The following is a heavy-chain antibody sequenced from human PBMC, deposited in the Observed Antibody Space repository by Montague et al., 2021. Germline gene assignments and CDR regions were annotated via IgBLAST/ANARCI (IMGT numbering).Heavy chain of an antibody. Sequence: SQTLSLTCTVSGGSISRSSYYWGWIRQPPGKGLEWIGSIYSSGSTYYNPSLKSRVTISADTSKNQFSLKLSSVTAADTAVYYCTRPGGYCTNDTCYFWFAPWGQGILSPSPQ. D-gene: IGHD2-8*01. CDR2: IYSSGST. J-gene: IGHJ5*02. CDR1: GGSISRSSYY. CDR3: TRPGGYCTNDTCYFWFAP. V-gene: IGHV4-39*01.